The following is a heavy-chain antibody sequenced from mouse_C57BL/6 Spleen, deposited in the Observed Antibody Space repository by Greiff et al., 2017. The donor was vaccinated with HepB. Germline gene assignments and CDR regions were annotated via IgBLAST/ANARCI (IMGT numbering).Heavy chain of an antibody. V-gene: IGHV1-5*01. Sequence: VQLQQSGTVLARPGASVKMSCKTSGYTFTSYWMHWVKQRPGQGLEWIGAIYPGNSDTSYNQKFKGKAKLTAVTSASTAYMELSSLTNEDSAVYYCTIRYYGSSYGYYFDYWGRGTTLTVSS. CDR1: GYTFTSYW. D-gene: IGHD1-1*01. J-gene: IGHJ2*01. CDR2: IYPGNSDT. CDR3: TIRYYGSSYGYYFDY.